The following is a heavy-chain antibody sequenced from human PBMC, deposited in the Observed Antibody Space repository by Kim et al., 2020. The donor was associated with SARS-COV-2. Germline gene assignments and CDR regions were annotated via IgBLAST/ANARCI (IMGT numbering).Heavy chain of an antibody. Sequence: SETLSLTCTVSGGSISSGGYYWSWIRQHPGKGLEWIGYIYYSGSTYYNPSLKSRVTISVDTSKNQFSLKLSSVTAADTAVYYCARAGRRRITIFGVVGAFDIWAKGQWSPSLQ. CDR1: GGSISSGGYY. J-gene: IGHJ3*02. CDR2: IYYSGST. V-gene: IGHV4-31*03. D-gene: IGHD3-3*01. CDR3: ARAGRRRITIFGVVGAFDI.